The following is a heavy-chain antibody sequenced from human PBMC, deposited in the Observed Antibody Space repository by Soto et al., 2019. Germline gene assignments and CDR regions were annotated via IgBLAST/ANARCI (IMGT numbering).Heavy chain of an antibody. CDR2: ISAYNGNT. CDR3: ARDQESITDRILQY. CDR1: GDTFASFG. V-gene: IGHV1-18*01. J-gene: IGHJ4*02. D-gene: IGHD3-10*01. Sequence: ASVKVSCKASGDTFASFGFSWVRQAPGQGLEWLGWISAYNGNTHYAQKVRDRATLTTDTSTNTAYMELRSLTSDDTAVYYCARDQESITDRILQYWGQGTRVTV.